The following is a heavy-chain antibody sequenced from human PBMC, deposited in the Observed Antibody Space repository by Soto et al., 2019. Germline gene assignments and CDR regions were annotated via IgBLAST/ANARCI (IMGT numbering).Heavy chain of an antibody. J-gene: IGHJ3*01. CDR3: AHAYGGTSWPNDAFDV. CDR2: IYWDDDK. V-gene: IGHV2-5*02. CDR1: GFSLSADGVG. D-gene: IGHD2-2*01. Sequence: QITLKAYGPTLVKPTQTLTLTFTFSGFSLSADGVGVGWIRQPPGKALEWPALIYWDDDKRYRPSLKSRLTITKDTSKNQVVLTMTNMDPVDTATYYCAHAYGGTSWPNDAFDVWGQGTVVTVSS.